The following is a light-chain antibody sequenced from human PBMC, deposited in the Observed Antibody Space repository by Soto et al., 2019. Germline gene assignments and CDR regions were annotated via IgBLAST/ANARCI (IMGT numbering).Light chain of an antibody. J-gene: IGKJ3*01. CDR1: QSLSNRY. CDR3: HHYDNSPPFP. Sequence: EILLTQSPGTLSLSPGERAILSCRASQSLSNRYLAWYQQMPGRAPRLLIHGASSRAAGIPDRFSGSGSGTDFTLTINRLEPADFAVYYCHHYDNSPPFPFGPGTRVDI. CDR2: GAS. V-gene: IGKV3-20*01.